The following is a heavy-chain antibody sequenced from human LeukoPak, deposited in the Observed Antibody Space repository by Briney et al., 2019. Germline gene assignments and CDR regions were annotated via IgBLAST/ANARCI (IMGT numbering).Heavy chain of an antibody. CDR3: ARLYSSSLGRVFDY. Sequence: SETLSLTCTVSGGSISSYYWSWIRQPPGKGLEWIGYIYYSGSTNYSPSLKSRVTISVDTSKNQFSLKLSSVTAADTAVYYCARLYSSSLGRVFDYWGQGILVTVSS. CDR2: IYYSGST. CDR1: GGSISSYY. V-gene: IGHV4-59*01. D-gene: IGHD6-13*01. J-gene: IGHJ4*02.